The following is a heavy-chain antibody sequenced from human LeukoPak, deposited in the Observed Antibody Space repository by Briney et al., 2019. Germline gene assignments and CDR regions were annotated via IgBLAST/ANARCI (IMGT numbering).Heavy chain of an antibody. CDR3: ARDWWELHYFDY. D-gene: IGHD1-26*01. J-gene: IGHJ4*02. CDR1: GFTFSSYA. Sequence: GVSLRLSCAASGFTFSSYAMLWVRQAPGKGLEGVAVISYDGSNKYYADSVKRRFTISRDNSKNTLYVQMNSLRAEDTAVYYCARDWWELHYFDYWGQGTLVTVSS. CDR2: ISYDGSNK. V-gene: IGHV3-30-3*01.